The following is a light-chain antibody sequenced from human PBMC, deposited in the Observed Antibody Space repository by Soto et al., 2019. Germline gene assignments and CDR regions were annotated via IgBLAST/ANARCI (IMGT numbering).Light chain of an antibody. CDR3: QQYHDWPPLT. V-gene: IGKV3-15*01. CDR2: GAS. Sequence: EIVLTPYPSALYGSLQERATLSCRASQSVSSNLAWYQLKPGQAPRLLIYGASTRATGIPARFSGSGSGTDFSLIVSSLQSEDSAVYYCQQYHDWPPLTFGQGTRLEIK. J-gene: IGKJ5*01. CDR1: QSVSSN.